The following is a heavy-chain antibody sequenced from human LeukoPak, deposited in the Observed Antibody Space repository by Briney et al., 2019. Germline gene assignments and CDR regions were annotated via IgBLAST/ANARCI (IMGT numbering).Heavy chain of an antibody. CDR1: GFTLSNAW. V-gene: IGHV3-15*04. CDR3: TTYTWSGDWFDP. J-gene: IGHJ5*02. D-gene: IGHD1-20*01. Sequence: SGGSLRLSCAASGFTLSNAWMSCVRQAPGKGLEWVGRIESKTDGGTTDYAAPVKGRFPISRDDSKNTLYLQMNSLKTEDTAVYYCTTYTWSGDWFDPWGQGTRVSVSS. CDR2: IESKTDGGTT.